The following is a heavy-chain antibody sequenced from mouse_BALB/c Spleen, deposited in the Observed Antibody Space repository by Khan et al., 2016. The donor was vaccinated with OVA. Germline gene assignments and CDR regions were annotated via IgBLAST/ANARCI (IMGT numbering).Heavy chain of an antibody. CDR3: ARRTTVYTMDY. CDR1: GYTFTSNT. V-gene: IGHV1-4*01. J-gene: IGHJ4*01. D-gene: IGHD1-1*01. CDR2: INPSSGYT. Sequence: QVQLQQSGAELARPGASVKMSCKASGYTFTSNTMHWVKQRPGQGLEWIGYINPSSGYTNYNQNFKDKATLTAEKSSSTAYMQLSSLTSEDSAVXYCARRTTVYTMDYWGQGTSVTVSS.